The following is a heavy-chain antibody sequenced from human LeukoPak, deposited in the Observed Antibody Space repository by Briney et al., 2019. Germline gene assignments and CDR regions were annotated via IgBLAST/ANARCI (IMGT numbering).Heavy chain of an antibody. Sequence: SETLSLTCTVSGGSISSYYWSWIRQPPGKGLEWIGYIYYSGSTNYNPSLKSRVTISVDTSKNQFSLKLSSVTAADTAVYYCDGRQPRDAFDIWGQGTMVTVSS. CDR1: GGSISSYY. J-gene: IGHJ3*02. CDR2: IYYSGST. V-gene: IGHV4-59*12. D-gene: IGHD6-13*01. CDR3: DGRQPRDAFDI.